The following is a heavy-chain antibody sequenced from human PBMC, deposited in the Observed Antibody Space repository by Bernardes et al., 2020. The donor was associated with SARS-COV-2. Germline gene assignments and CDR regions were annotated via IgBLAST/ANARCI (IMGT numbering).Heavy chain of an antibody. CDR2: LNGGGGDI. CDR1: GFTFGSYW. V-gene: IGHV3-74*01. CDR3: ARSNNYGPHY. J-gene: IGHJ4*02. Sequence: GGSLRLSCAASGFTFGSYWMHWVRQAPGKGLVWVSRLNGGGGDITYADSVKGRFIISRDNAKNILYLEMNSLRAEDTAVYYCARSNNYGPHYWGQGTLVTVSS. D-gene: IGHD4-17*01.